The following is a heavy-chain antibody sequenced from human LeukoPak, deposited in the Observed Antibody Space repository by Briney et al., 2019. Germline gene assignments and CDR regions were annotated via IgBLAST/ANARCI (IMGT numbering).Heavy chain of an antibody. Sequence: PSETLSLTCAVYGGSFSGYYWSWIRQPPGKGLEWIGEINHSGSTNYNPSLKSRVTISVDTSKNQFSLKLSSVTAADTAVCYCARLYNFWSGYSCWGQGTLVTVSS. J-gene: IGHJ4*02. CDR2: INHSGST. V-gene: IGHV4-34*01. CDR1: GGSFSGYY. D-gene: IGHD3-3*01. CDR3: ARLYNFWSGYSC.